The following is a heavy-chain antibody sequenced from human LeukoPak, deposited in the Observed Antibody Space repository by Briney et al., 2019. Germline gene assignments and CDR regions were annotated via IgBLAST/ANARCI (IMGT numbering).Heavy chain of an antibody. CDR1: GYSISSGYY. J-gene: IGHJ2*01. Sequence: SETLSLTCTVSGYSISSGYYWGWIRQPPGKGLEWIGSIYHSGSTYYNPSLKSRVTISVDMSKNQFSLKLSSVTAADTAVYYCARSPAYGSGSYYNADWYFDLWGRGTLVTVSS. V-gene: IGHV4-38-2*02. D-gene: IGHD3-10*01. CDR2: IYHSGST. CDR3: ARSPAYGSGSYYNADWYFDL.